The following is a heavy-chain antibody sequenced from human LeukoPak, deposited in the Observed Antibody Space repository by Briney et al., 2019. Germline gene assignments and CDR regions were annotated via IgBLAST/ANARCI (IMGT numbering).Heavy chain of an antibody. CDR2: ISYDGSNK. Sequence: GGSLRLSCAASGFTFSSYGMHWVRQAPGKGLEGVAIISYDGSNKYYADSVKGRFTISRDNSKNTLSLQMNSLRDEDTAVYYCGKTPWAAGGGYFDYWGQGTLVTVSS. CDR1: GFTFSSYG. D-gene: IGHD1-26*01. CDR3: GKTPWAAGGGYFDY. J-gene: IGHJ4*02. V-gene: IGHV3-30*18.